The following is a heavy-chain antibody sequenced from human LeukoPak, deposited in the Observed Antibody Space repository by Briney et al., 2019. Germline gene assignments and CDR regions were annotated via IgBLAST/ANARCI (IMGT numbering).Heavy chain of an antibody. D-gene: IGHD3-22*01. J-gene: IGHJ4*02. CDR1: GASVSRGNW. CDR3: ARDRYYYDSTGYTLDS. Sequence: SETLSLTCAVSGASVSRGNWWTWVRQSPGKGLEWIGEIYHSGSTNYNPSLKSRVTISVDKSKNQFSLKLNSVTAADTAVYYCARDRYYYDSTGYTLDSWGQGTLVTVSS. V-gene: IGHV4-4*02. CDR2: IYHSGST.